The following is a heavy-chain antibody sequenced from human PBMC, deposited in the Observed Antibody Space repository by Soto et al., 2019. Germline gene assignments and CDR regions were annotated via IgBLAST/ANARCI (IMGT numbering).Heavy chain of an antibody. Sequence: ASVKVSCKTSGYTFTNYGITWVRQAPGQGLEWMGWISGYNGDTNYPQKLQGRVTMTTDTSTSTVYMELRNLRSDDTAMYYCARDHSSSWHDFDYWGQGTLVTVPQ. J-gene: IGHJ4*02. V-gene: IGHV1-18*01. CDR3: ARDHSSSWHDFDY. D-gene: IGHD6-13*01. CDR1: GYTFTNYG. CDR2: ISGYNGDT.